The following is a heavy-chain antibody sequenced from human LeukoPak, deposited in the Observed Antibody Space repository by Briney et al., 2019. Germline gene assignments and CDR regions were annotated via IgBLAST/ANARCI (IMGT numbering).Heavy chain of an antibody. CDR3: ARYNRFCSGTSCLDF. V-gene: IGHV4-39*07. Sequence: SETLSLTCTVSGGSISTSSYYWGWIRQTPGKGLEWIGSIYYGGSTYSNPSLKSRVTILEDTSKNQFSLNLNSVTAADTAMYYCARYNRFCSGTSCLDFWGQGILVTVSS. CDR1: GGSISTSSYY. D-gene: IGHD2-2*01. J-gene: IGHJ4*02. CDR2: IYYGGST.